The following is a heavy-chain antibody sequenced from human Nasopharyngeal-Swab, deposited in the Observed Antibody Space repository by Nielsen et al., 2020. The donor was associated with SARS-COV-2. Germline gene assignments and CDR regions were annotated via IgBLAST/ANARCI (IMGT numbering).Heavy chain of an antibody. CDR1: GGSFSGYY. CDR2: INHSGST. V-gene: IGHV4-34*01. D-gene: IGHD6-19*01. Sequence: ETLSLTCAVYGGSFSGYYWSWIRQPPGKGLEWIGEINHSGSTNYNPSLKSRVTISVDTSKNQFSLKLSSVTAADTAVYYCARGLSIAVGYYYYYGMDVWGQGTTVTVSS. J-gene: IGHJ6*02. CDR3: ARGLSIAVGYYYYYGMDV.